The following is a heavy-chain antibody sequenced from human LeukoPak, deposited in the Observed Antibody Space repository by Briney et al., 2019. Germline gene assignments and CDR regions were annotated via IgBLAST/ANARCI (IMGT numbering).Heavy chain of an antibody. CDR3: ARAYSSGWKGYFDY. V-gene: IGHV3-48*01. J-gene: IGHJ4*02. D-gene: IGHD6-19*01. CDR2: ISSSSSTI. CDR1: GFTFSSYS. Sequence: GGSLRLSCAASGFTFSSYSMNWVRQAPGKGLEWVSYISSSSSTIYYADSVKGRFTISRDNAKNSLYLQMNSLRAEDTAVYYCARAYSSGWKGYFDYWGQGTLDTVSS.